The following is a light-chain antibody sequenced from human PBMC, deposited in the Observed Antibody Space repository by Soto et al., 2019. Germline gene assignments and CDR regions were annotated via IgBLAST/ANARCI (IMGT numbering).Light chain of an antibody. CDR2: INYDGTH. Sequence: QAVVTQSPSASASLGASVKLTCTLSSGYSTNAIGWHQQQSEKGPRFLMKINYDGTHSKGDGFFDRFSGSSSGAERHLSISSLQSEDEADYYCQSLGTGIQVFGGGTKLTVL. CDR3: QSLGTGIQV. V-gene: IGLV4-69*01. J-gene: IGLJ3*02. CDR1: SGYSTNA.